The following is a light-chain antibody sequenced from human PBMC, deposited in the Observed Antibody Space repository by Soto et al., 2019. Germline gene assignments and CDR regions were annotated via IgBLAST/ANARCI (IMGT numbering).Light chain of an antibody. CDR1: QSVGSNY. CDR2: GAS. CDR3: QQYGTSIQT. J-gene: IGKJ1*01. Sequence: EIVLTQFPGTLSLSPGESATLSCRASQSVGSNYLAWYQQRPGQPPNLLIFGASHRAPDIPDRFSGSGSGTDFTLTISRLEPEDFAVYYCQQYGTSIQTFGQGTKLEIK. V-gene: IGKV3-20*01.